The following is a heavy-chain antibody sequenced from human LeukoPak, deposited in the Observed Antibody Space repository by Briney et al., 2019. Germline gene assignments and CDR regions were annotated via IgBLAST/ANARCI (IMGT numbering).Heavy chain of an antibody. D-gene: IGHD5-18*01. CDR2: ISSSSYI. CDR3: ARKGRGYSYGFDY. CDR1: GFTFSSYS. J-gene: IGHJ4*02. Sequence: GGSLRLSCAAPGFTFSSYSMNWVRQAPGKGLEWVSSISSSSYIYYADSVKGRFTISRDNAKNSLYLQMNSLRAEDTAVYYCARKGRGYSYGFDYWGQGTLVTVSS. V-gene: IGHV3-21*01.